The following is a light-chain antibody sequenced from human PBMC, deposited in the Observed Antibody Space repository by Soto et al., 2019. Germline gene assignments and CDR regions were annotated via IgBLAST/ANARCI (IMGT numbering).Light chain of an antibody. J-gene: IGLJ3*02. CDR1: SSDVGRYNL. Sequence: QSALTQPASVSGSPGQSTTISCTGTSSDVGRYNLVSWYQKHPGKAPKLMIYEVSKRPSGVSNRLSGAKSGNAASRTISGLRAEEEDDYYCCPSAGTFNSVFGGVTQLTVL. CDR2: EVS. V-gene: IGLV2-23*02. CDR3: CPSAGTFNSV.